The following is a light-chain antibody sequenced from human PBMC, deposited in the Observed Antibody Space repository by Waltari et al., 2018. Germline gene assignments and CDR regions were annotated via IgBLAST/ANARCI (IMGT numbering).Light chain of an antibody. CDR3: QKYVNLPAT. J-gene: IGKJ1*01. V-gene: IGKV3-20*01. CDR2: DAS. CDR1: QSGGSY. Sequence: EIVLTQSPGTLSLSPGERASLYCRASQSGGSYLACYQQKPGQAPRLLIYDASTRATGIPDRFSGSGSGTDFSLTISRLESEDFAVYYCQKYVNLPATFGQGTKVEIK.